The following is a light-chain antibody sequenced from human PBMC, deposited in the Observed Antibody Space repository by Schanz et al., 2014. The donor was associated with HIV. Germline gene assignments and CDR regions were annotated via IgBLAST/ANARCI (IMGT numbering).Light chain of an antibody. CDR2: GTS. V-gene: IGKV3-15*01. Sequence: EVVLTQSPGSLSLSPGERATLSCRASQSVTSDLAWYQQKPGQGPRLVIDGTSSRASGIPARFSGSGSGTEFTLTISSLQSEDVAVYYCQQYDNWPPLTFGGGTKVEIK. J-gene: IGKJ4*01. CDR1: QSVTSD. CDR3: QQYDNWPPLT.